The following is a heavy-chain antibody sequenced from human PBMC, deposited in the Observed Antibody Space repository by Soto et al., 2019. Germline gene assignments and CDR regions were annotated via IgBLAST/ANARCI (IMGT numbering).Heavy chain of an antibody. J-gene: IGHJ2*01. CDR2: IYYSGST. CDR3: ANSNYDVLTGYFQYYFDL. V-gene: IGHV4-61*03. CDR1: GGSVSSGSYY. D-gene: IGHD3-9*01. Sequence: QVQLQESGPGLVKPSETLSLTCTVSGGSVSSGSYYWSWIRQSPGKGLEWIGSIYYSGSTNYNPSLTSRVTISLDTSKNHFSLNLSSVTAADTAVYYCANSNYDVLTGYFQYYFDLWGRGTLVTVSS.